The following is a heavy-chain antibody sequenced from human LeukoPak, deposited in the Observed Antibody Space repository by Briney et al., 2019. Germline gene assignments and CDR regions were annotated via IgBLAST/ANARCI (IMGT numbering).Heavy chain of an antibody. V-gene: IGHV3-15*01. CDR2: IKSKTDGGTT. D-gene: IGHD3-16*01. Sequence: GGSLRLSCEASGFILSTAWMTWVRQAPGKGLEWVGRIKSKTDGGTTDFAAPVKDRFTILRDDSKNTLYLQMNSLKIEDTGLYRCSTAGGYLENWGQGTLVTVSP. CDR3: STAGGYLEN. CDR1: GFILSTAW. J-gene: IGHJ4*02.